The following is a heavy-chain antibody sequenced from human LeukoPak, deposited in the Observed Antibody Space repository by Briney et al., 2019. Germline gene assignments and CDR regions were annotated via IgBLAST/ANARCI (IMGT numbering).Heavy chain of an antibody. CDR1: GYTFTSYY. CDR3: ARTRKPSIVVVPAALNV. J-gene: IGHJ4*02. CDR2: INPSGGST. D-gene: IGHD2-2*01. Sequence: ASVKVSCKASGYTFTSYYMHWVRQAPGQGLEWMGIINPSGGSTSYAQKFQGRVTMTRDTSTSTVYMELSSLRSEDTAVYYCARTRKPSIVVVPAALNVWGQGTLVTVSS. V-gene: IGHV1-46*01.